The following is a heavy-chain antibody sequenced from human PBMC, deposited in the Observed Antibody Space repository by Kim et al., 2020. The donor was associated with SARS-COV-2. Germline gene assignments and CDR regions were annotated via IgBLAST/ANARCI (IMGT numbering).Heavy chain of an antibody. V-gene: IGHV3-23*01. CDR2: ISGSGGST. D-gene: IGHD3-22*01. CDR1: GFTFSSYA. CDR3: AEDNHYNTSGYFMDWYFDL. Sequence: GGSLRLSCVGSGFTFSSYAVTWVRQAPGKGLEWVSIISGSGGSTYYADSVKGRFTISRDNSKKTLYLQMTSLRAEDTAVYYCAEDNHYNTSGYFMDWYFDLWGRGTLVTVSS. J-gene: IGHJ2*01.